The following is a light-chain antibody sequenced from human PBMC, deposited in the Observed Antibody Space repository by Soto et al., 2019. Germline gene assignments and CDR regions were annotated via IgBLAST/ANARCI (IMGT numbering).Light chain of an antibody. CDR2: GAS. V-gene: IGKV3-20*01. J-gene: IGKJ1*01. CDR1: QSVSRNY. CDR3: QQYSRSPWT. Sequence: EIVLTQSPGTLSLSPGERATLSCSASQSVSRNYLAWYQQKPGQAPRLLIYGASSRATGIPERFSGSGSGTDFTLTISRLEPEDFGVFYCQQYSRSPWTCGQGTKVEIK.